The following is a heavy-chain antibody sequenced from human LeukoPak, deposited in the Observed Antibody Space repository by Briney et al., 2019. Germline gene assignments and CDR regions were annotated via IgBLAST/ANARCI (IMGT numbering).Heavy chain of an antibody. Sequence: GGSLRLSCAASGFTVSSNYMSWVRQAPGRGLEWVSLIYSGDNTYYADSVRGRFTISRDNSKNALYLQMNSLRAEDTAIYYCAKVPRQHDNWFDPWGQGTLVTVSS. V-gene: IGHV3-53*01. CDR2: IYSGDNT. J-gene: IGHJ5*02. D-gene: IGHD3-9*01. CDR1: GFTVSSNY. CDR3: AKVPRQHDNWFDP.